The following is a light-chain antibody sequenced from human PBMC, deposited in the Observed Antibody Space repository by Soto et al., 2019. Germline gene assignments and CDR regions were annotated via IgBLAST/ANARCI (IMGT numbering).Light chain of an antibody. CDR1: QTISSW. J-gene: IGKJ1*01. Sequence: DIQMTQSPSTLSVSVGDRVTITCRASQTISSWLAWYQQKAGKAPKLLIYDASSLESGVPSRLRGSAYGTEFTITISSLQTDDFATYYCQQYNSYPWTFGQGTQVDIK. CDR2: DAS. V-gene: IGKV1-5*01. CDR3: QQYNSYPWT.